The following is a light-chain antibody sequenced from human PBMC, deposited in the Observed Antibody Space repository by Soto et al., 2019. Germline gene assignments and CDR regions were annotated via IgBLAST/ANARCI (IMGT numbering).Light chain of an antibody. CDR1: QSISSY. V-gene: IGKV1-39*01. J-gene: IGKJ1*01. CDR2: AAS. CDR3: QQSYSFPKT. Sequence: DIQMTQSPPSLSASVGDRVTITCPASQSISSYLNWYQQKPGSAPKLLIYAASSLQSGVPSRFSGSGSGTDFTLTISSLQPEDFATYYCQQSYSFPKTFGQGTKVEIK.